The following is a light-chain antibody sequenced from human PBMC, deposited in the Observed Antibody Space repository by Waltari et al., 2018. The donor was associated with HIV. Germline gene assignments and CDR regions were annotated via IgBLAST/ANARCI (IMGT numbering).Light chain of an antibody. J-gene: IGLJ2*01. CDR1: SSDVGGYNY. V-gene: IGLV2-14*01. Sequence: QSALTQPASVSGSPGQSITISCTGTSSDVGGYNYVSWYQQHPGKAPKLMIYEVSNRPSGVSSRCSGSKSGNTASLTISGLQAEDEADYDCSSYTSSSTVVFGGGTKLTVL. CDR2: EVS. CDR3: SSYTSSSTVV.